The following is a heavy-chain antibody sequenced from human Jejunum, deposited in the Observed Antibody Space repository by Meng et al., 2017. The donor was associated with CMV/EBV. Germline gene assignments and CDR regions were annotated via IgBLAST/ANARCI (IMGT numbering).Heavy chain of an antibody. V-gene: IGHV4-39*07. CDR3: ARVCSGGTCLDY. J-gene: IGHJ4*02. D-gene: IGHD2-15*01. CDR1: GAPIRRSTSY. CDR2: VHYSGST. Sequence: SGAPIRRSTSYWGWTRQPPGKGLEWIGSVHYSGSTYYNPSLKSRVTMSVDTSKNQISLKLTSVSAADTAVYYCARVCSGGTCLDYWGQGTLVTVSS.